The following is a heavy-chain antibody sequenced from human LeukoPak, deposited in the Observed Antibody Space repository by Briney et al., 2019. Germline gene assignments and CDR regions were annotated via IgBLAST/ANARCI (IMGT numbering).Heavy chain of an antibody. D-gene: IGHD3-16*01. CDR1: GFTFSSYG. V-gene: IGHV3-30*03. J-gene: IGHJ4*02. CDR3: ARDLLPRGTWGG. Sequence: PGGSLRLSCAASGFTFSSYGMHWVRQAPGKGLEWVAVISYDGSNKYYADSVKGRFTISRDNSKNTLYLQMNSLRAEDTAVYYCARDLLPRGTWGGWGQGTLVTVSS. CDR2: ISYDGSNK.